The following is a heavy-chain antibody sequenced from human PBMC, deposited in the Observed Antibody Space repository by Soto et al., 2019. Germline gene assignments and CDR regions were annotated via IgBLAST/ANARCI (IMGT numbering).Heavy chain of an antibody. D-gene: IGHD3-22*01. V-gene: IGHV4-30-4*01. CDR2: IYYSGST. J-gene: IGHJ3*01. Sequence: QVQLQESGPGLVKPSQTLSLTCTVSGGSISSGDYYWSWIRQPPGKGLEWIGYIYYSGSTYYNPSLKSRVTISVDTSKNQFSLKLSSVTAADTAVYYCARDGSYYDSSGYAGGAWGQGTMVTVSS. CDR3: ARDGSYYDSSGYAGGA. CDR1: GGSISSGDYY.